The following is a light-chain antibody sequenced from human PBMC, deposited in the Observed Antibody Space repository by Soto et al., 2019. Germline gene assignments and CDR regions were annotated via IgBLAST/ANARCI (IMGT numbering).Light chain of an antibody. Sequence: EIELTQSPCTLSSSPRDRATLSCRASQSVSSSYLAWYQQRPGQAPRFLIYGASSRATGIPDRFSGSGSGTDFTLTISRLEPEDFAVYYCQQFSSNPLTFGEGTKVDIK. CDR3: QQFSSNPLT. CDR1: QSVSSSY. CDR2: GAS. J-gene: IGKJ4*01. V-gene: IGKV3-20*01.